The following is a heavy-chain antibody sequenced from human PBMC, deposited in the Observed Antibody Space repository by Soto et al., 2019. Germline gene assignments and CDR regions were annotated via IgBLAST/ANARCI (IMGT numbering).Heavy chain of an antibody. CDR1: GGSVSRGGFY. Sequence: QVQLQESGPGLVEPSQTLSLTCTVSGGSVSRGGFYWSWIRQHPGKGLEWIGYVYFSGGTYQNPPLRSRVAISIDTSKNQFFLKLSSMTAADTAVYYCARGVAAAGPFDYWGQGNLVTVPS. CDR2: VYFSGGT. V-gene: IGHV4-31*03. D-gene: IGHD6-13*01. J-gene: IGHJ4*02. CDR3: ARGVAAAGPFDY.